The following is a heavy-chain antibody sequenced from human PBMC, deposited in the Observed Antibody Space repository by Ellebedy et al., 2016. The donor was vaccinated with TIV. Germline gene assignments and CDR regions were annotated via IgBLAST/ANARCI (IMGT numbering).Heavy chain of an antibody. CDR2: IFPNDEK. J-gene: IGHJ4*02. CDR3: ARIIVGNTVTGVAWIDY. V-gene: IGHV2-26*01. Sequence: SGPTLVKPTETLTLTCTVSGFSLSNARMGVSWIRQPPGKALEWLAHIFPNDEKSFSTSLKSRLTISKDTSKSQVVLTLTNMDPVDTATYYCARIIVGNTVTGVAWIDYWGQGTLVTVSS. CDR1: GFSLSNARMG. D-gene: IGHD4-17*01.